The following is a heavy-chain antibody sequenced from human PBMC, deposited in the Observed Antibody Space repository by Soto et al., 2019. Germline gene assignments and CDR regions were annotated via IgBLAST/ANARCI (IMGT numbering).Heavy chain of an antibody. J-gene: IGHJ4*02. CDR1: GFNFGTYT. V-gene: IGHV3-23*03. CDR2: FYGGGSSST. Sequence: LQLLESGGNLVHPGGSLTLSCAAAGFNFGTYTMSWVRQAPGRGPEWVAGFYGGGSSSTFYADSVKGRFIISRDNSQNMVFLQLNSLRAEDTAVYYCTKDRHPDGIWSFDCWGRGTLVTVSS. D-gene: IGHD3-3*01. CDR3: TKDRHPDGIWSFDC.